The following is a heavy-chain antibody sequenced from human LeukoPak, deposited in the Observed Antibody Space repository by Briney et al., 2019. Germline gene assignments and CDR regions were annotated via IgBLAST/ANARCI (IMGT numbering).Heavy chain of an antibody. D-gene: IGHD7-27*01. Sequence: SETLSLTCNVSGESISSHYWSWTRQSPGKGLEWIGYIYYTETSYNPSLKSRVTISADTSKNQFSLKLYSVTAADTAVYYCATRKLGNDYWGQGTLVTVSS. CDR1: GESISSHY. CDR3: ATRKLGNDY. CDR2: IYYTET. V-gene: IGHV4-59*11. J-gene: IGHJ4*02.